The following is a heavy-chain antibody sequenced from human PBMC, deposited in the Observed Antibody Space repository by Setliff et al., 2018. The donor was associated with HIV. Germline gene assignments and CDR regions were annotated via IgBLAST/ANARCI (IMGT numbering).Heavy chain of an antibody. V-gene: IGHV1-8*01. Sequence: ASVKVSCKASGHTFTNVDIHWLRRATGQGLEWMGWMNPNTGVSGYALKFQARVTMTRDTSISTAYMELSSLTSEDTAVYYCARGKGVGGVVITGGLDVWGKGTTVTVS. CDR2: MNPNTGVS. CDR3: ARGKGVGGVVITGGLDV. CDR1: GHTFTNVD. D-gene: IGHD3-10*01. J-gene: IGHJ6*03.